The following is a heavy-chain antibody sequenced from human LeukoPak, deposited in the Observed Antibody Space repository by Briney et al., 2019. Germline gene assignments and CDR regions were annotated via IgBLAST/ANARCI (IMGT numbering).Heavy chain of an antibody. J-gene: IGHJ4*02. CDR3: AKDNGDILTGYGEYYFDY. D-gene: IGHD3-9*01. CDR1: GFTFSSYG. Sequence: PGRSLRLSCSASGFTFSSYGMHWVRQAPGKGLEWGAVISYDGSNKYYADSVKCRFTISRDNSKNTLYLQMNSLRAEDTAVYYCAKDNGDILTGYGEYYFDYWGQGTLVTVSS. V-gene: IGHV3-30*18. CDR2: ISYDGSNK.